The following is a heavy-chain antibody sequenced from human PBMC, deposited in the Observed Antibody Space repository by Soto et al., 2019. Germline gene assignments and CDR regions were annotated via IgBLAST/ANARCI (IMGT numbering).Heavy chain of an antibody. Sequence: EVQLVESGGGLVQPGRSLRLVCAASGFTFDDYAMHWVRQAPGKGLEWVSSINWKGNAMVYADSVRGRFTISRDNAKNSLFLQTNSLRAEDTALYYCAKDRTADTSMDYYYYHAMGVWGQGTTVTVSS. CDR1: GFTFDDYA. V-gene: IGHV3-9*01. D-gene: IGHD5-18*01. J-gene: IGHJ6*02. CDR3: AKDRTADTSMDYYYYHAMGV. CDR2: INWKGNAM.